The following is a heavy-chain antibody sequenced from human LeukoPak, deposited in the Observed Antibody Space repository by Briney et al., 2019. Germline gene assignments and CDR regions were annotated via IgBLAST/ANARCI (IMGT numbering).Heavy chain of an antibody. D-gene: IGHD2-2*01. CDR3: ASYCSSTSCSSKRSFDY. CDR1: GGSISSYY. Sequence: SETLSLTCSVSGGSISSYYWSWIRQPPGKGLEWIGYIYNTGSTNYNPSLKSRVTISVDTSKNQFSLKLRSVAAADTAMYYCASYCSSTSCSSKRSFDYWGQGTLVTVSS. V-gene: IGHV4-59*01. CDR2: IYNTGST. J-gene: IGHJ4*02.